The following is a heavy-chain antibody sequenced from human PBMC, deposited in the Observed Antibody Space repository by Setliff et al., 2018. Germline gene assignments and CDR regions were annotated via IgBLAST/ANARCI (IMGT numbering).Heavy chain of an antibody. V-gene: IGHV1-2*02. J-gene: IGHJ5*02. Sequence: ASVKVSCKASGGTFTGYYLHWVRQAPGQGLEWMGWINPYSDVTNYAQKFQGRVTMTADTSTSTAYMELRSLRSDDTAVYYCARGGNTYAFNWFDPWGQGTLVTVSS. CDR1: GGTFTGYY. CDR2: INPYSDVT. CDR3: ARGGNTYAFNWFDP. D-gene: IGHD5-18*01.